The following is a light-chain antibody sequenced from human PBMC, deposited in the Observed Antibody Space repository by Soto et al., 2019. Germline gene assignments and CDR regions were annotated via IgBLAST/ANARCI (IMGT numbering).Light chain of an antibody. CDR1: QTFSNTY. CDR3: QQYGSSPPFT. J-gene: IGKJ2*01. CDR2: GAS. V-gene: IGKV3-20*01. Sequence: EIVLTQSPDTLSLSPGESATLSCRASQTFSNTYLAWYQQKPGQAPRLLIYGASSRAPGIPDRVSGSGSGTDFTLTISRVEPEDFAVYYCQQYGSSPPFTFGQVTKLEIK.